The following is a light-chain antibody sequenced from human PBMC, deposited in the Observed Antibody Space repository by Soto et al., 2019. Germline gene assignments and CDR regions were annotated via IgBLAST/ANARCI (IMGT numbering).Light chain of an antibody. V-gene: IGKV1-5*01. J-gene: IGKJ4*01. Sequence: DIQMTQSPSTLSASVGDRVTITCRASQSINTWLAWYQHKPGKAPKLLIFDASSLERGVPSRFSGSGSWTEFTLTISSLQPDDFATYYCQQYNSSSLTFGGGTKVEIK. CDR3: QQYNSSSLT. CDR2: DAS. CDR1: QSINTW.